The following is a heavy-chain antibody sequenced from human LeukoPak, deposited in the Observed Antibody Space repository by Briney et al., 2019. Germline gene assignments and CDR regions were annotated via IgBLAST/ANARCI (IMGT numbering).Heavy chain of an antibody. CDR2: IYYSGST. D-gene: IGHD6-19*01. Sequence: SETLSPTCTVSGGSISSSSYYWGWIRQPPGKGLEWIGSIYYSGSTYYNPSLKSRVTISVDTSKNQFSLKLSSVTAADTAVYYCAKRSSGEQTFDYWGQGTLVTVSS. CDR3: AKRSSGEQTFDY. J-gene: IGHJ4*02. V-gene: IGHV4-39*07. CDR1: GGSISSSSYY.